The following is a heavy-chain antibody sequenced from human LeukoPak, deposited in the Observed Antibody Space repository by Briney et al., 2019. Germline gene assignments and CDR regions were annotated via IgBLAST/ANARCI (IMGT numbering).Heavy chain of an antibody. CDR1: GDSITRLNYY. J-gene: IGHJ4*02. D-gene: IGHD1-26*01. CDR3: ARHITAGTYYNAFDY. V-gene: IGHV4-39*01. CDR2: TYYTGSP. Sequence: SETLSLTCTVSGDSITRLNYYWAWIRQPPGKGLEFVGTTYYTGSPYYNPSLRSRLTISLDTSKNQFSLKLTSVTAADTALYYCARHITAGTYYNAFDYWGQGALVTVSS.